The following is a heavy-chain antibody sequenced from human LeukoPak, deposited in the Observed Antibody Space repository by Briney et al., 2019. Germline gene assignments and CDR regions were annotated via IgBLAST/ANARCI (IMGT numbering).Heavy chain of an antibody. CDR1: GGSFSGYY. Sequence: SETLSLTCAVYGGSFSGYYWSWIRQPPGKGLEWIGEINHSGSTNYNPSLKSRVTISVDTSKNQFSLKLSSVTAADTAVYYCARGRSYYYGSGGYYNDQGNAFDIWGQGTMVTVSS. D-gene: IGHD3-10*01. J-gene: IGHJ3*02. CDR2: INHSGST. CDR3: ARGRSYYYGSGGYYNDQGNAFDI. V-gene: IGHV4-34*01.